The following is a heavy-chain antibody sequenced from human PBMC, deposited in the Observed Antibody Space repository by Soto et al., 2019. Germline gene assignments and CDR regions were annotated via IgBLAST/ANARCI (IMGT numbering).Heavy chain of an antibody. CDR2: ISAYNGNT. CDR1: GYTFTSYG. V-gene: IGHV1-18*01. D-gene: IGHD3-22*01. Sequence: AAVKISCKASGYTFTSYGISWVRQAPGQGLDCMGWISAYNGNTNYAQKLQGRVTMTTDTSTSTAYMELRSLRSYDTAVYYCARFQHQKRYYDSTVATSEHDSWGQRTLVTVSS. J-gene: IGHJ5*01. CDR3: ARFQHQKRYYDSTVATSEHDS.